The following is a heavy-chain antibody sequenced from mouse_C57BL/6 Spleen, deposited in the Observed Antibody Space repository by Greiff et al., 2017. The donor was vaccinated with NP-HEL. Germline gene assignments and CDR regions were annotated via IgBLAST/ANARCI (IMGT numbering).Heavy chain of an antibody. Sequence: DVKLVESGGDLVKPGGSLKLSCAASGFTFSSYGMSWVRQTPDKRLEWVATISSGGSYTYYPDSVKGRFTISRDNAKNTLYLQMSSLKSEDTAMYYCARHPILRDEYFDVWGTGTTVTVSS. CDR3: ARHPILRDEYFDV. D-gene: IGHD1-1*01. V-gene: IGHV5-6*02. CDR1: GFTFSSYG. J-gene: IGHJ1*03. CDR2: ISSGGSYT.